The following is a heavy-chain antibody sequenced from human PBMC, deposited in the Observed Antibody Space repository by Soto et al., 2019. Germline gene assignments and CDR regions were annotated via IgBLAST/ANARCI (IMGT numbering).Heavy chain of an antibody. Sequence: EVQLLESGGGLVQPGGSLRLSCAASGFTFSSYAMSWVRQAPGKGLEWVSAISGSGGSTYYADSVKGRFTISRDNSKNTLYLQMNSLRAEDTAVYYCAKDSSFSTGYSYGFDFDYWGQGTLVTVSS. CDR2: ISGSGGST. V-gene: IGHV3-23*01. D-gene: IGHD5-18*01. CDR3: AKDSSFSTGYSYGFDFDY. J-gene: IGHJ4*02. CDR1: GFTFSSYA.